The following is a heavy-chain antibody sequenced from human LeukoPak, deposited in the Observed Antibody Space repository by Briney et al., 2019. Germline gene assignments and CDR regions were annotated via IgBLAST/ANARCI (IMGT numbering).Heavy chain of an antibody. CDR1: GGSISSYY. Sequence: ASETLSLTCTVSGGSISSYYWSWIRQPPGKGLEWIGYIYYSGSTNYNPSLKSRVTISVDTSKNQFSLKLSSVTAADTAVYYCATGRLGGSYYYYYFDYWGQGTLVTVSS. CDR3: ATGRLGGSYYYYYFDY. V-gene: IGHV4-59*01. CDR2: IYYSGST. J-gene: IGHJ4*02. D-gene: IGHD1-26*01.